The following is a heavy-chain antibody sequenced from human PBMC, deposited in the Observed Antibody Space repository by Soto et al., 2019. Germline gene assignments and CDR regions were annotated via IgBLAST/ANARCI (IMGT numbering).Heavy chain of an antibody. CDR2: IYQSGVT. Sequence: SETLSLTCNLSGDSYSISTYSGSWIRQPPGKALQWIGFIYQSGVTSYNPSLASRVSISLDRSNNQCSLKLKSVTAADTAVYFCAGMPYTSGLRFDPWGPGTLVTV. V-gene: IGHV4-30-2*01. CDR3: AGMPYTSGLRFDP. CDR1: GDSYSISTYS. J-gene: IGHJ5*02. D-gene: IGHD6-19*01.